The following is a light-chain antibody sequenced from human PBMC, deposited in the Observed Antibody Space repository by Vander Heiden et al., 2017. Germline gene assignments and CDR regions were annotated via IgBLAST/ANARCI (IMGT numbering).Light chain of an antibody. Sequence: DIQLTQSPSSLSASVGDRVTITCRASQSISSYLNWYQQKPGKAPKLLIYAASSLQSGVPERFSGSGSGTDFTLTISSLQPEDFAIYYCQQSYSTPFTFGPGTKVDIK. J-gene: IGKJ3*01. CDR3: QQSYSTPFT. CDR1: QSISSY. CDR2: AAS. V-gene: IGKV1-39*01.